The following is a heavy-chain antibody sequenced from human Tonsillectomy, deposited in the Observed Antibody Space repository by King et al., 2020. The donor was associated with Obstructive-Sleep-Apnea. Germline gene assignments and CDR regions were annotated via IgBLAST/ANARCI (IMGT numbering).Heavy chain of an antibody. D-gene: IGHD6-13*01. CDR3: ARSGYSHGYCFDY. CDR1: GGSISSYY. CDR2: IYYSGST. J-gene: IGHJ4*02. V-gene: IGHV4-59*01. Sequence: VQLQESGPGLVKPSETLSLTCTVSGGSISSYYWSWIRQPPGKGLEGIGYIYYSGSTNYNPSLKSRVTLSVDTSKNQFSLKLSSVTAADTAVYFCARSGYSHGYCFDYWGQGTLVTVSS.